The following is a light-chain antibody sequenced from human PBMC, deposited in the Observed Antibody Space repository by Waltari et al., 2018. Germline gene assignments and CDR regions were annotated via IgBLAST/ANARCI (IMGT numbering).Light chain of an antibody. J-gene: IGKJ4*01. Sequence: EIVLTQSPATLSLSPGERATLSCRASQSVRSYLAWYQQKPGQTPRLLIHDASNRATGSPARCSGSGSVTDFTLTISSLEPEDFAGYYCLQRHKWPLTFGGGTKVEIK. V-gene: IGKV3-11*01. CDR1: QSVRSY. CDR2: DAS. CDR3: LQRHKWPLT.